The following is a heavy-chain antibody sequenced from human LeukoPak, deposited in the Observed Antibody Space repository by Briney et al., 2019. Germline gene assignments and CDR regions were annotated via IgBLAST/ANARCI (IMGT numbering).Heavy chain of an antibody. J-gene: IGHJ6*02. CDR3: ARIDYGSGTDYHCGMDV. D-gene: IGHD3-10*01. CDR1: GGSFSGYY. V-gene: IGHV4-34*01. CDR2: INHSGST. Sequence: SETLSLTCAVYGGSFSGYYWTWVRQPPGKGLEWIGEINHSGSTNYNPSLKSRVSISVDTSKNQFSLKLTSVTGADTAVYYCARIDYGSGTDYHCGMDVWGLGTTVTVSS.